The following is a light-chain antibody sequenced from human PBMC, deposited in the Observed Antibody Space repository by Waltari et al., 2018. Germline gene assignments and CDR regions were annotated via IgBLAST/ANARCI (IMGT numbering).Light chain of an antibody. CDR3: CSYAGSSWV. J-gene: IGLJ3*02. CDR1: SSGGGRYKL. CDR2: EGS. Sequence: QSALTTPTSVSVSPGQSTTISCTRTSSGGGRYKLVSWYQQPPGKAPNLMIYEGSKRPSGVSDRFSGSKSGNKASLTISGLQAEDEADYYGCSYAGSSWVVGGGTKLTVL. V-gene: IGLV2-23*01.